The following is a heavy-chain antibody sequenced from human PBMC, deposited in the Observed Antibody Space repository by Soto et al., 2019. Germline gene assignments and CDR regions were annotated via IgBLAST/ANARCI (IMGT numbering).Heavy chain of an antibody. Sequence: SETLSLTCTVSGGSISGGGYYWSLIRQHPGKGLELIGYIYFSGSTYYNSSLQSRLPISVDTSQNQFSLELSSVTAADTAVYYCARVYSYGYLDVWGQGTTVTVSS. V-gene: IGHV4-31*03. CDR1: GGSISGGGYY. J-gene: IGHJ6*02. D-gene: IGHD3-16*01. CDR3: ARVYSYGYLDV. CDR2: IYFSGST.